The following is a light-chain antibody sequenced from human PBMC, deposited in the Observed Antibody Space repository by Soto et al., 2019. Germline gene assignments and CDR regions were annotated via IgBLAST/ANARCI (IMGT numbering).Light chain of an antibody. V-gene: IGKV3-20*01. Sequence: EIVLTQSPGTLSLSPGERATLSCRSSQIVSSTYLAWFQQKPRQAPRLLIYSSSTSATGIPDRFSRSGSGTDFTLTISGLEPEDFAVYYCQKYGVTPPNTFGGGTKVDIK. CDR3: QKYGVTPPNT. J-gene: IGKJ4*01. CDR2: SSS. CDR1: QIVSSTY.